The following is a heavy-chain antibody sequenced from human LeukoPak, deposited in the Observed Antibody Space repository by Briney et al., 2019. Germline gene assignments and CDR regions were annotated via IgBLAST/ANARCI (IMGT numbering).Heavy chain of an antibody. J-gene: IGHJ4*02. Sequence: GGSLRLSCAASGFTVSSNYMSWVRQAPGKGLEWVSYISVSGSKVSYADSVEGRFTISRNDAKNSLYLQMDSLRDEDTAAYYCARDSGHHYDQLDCWGQGTLVTVSS. V-gene: IGHV3-48*02. CDR2: ISVSGSKV. D-gene: IGHD3-22*01. CDR3: ARDSGHHYDQLDC. CDR1: GFTVSSNY.